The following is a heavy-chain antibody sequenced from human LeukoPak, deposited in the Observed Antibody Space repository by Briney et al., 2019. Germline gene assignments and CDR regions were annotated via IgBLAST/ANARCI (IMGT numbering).Heavy chain of an antibody. CDR3: ARGHYDYVWGSYRSDY. J-gene: IGHJ4*02. D-gene: IGHD3-16*02. V-gene: IGHV1-2*02. CDR2: INPNSGGT. Sequence: ASVKVSCKASGYTFTGYYMHWVRQAPGQGLEWMGWINPNSGGTNYAQKLQGRVTMTTDTSTSTAYMELRSLRSDDTAVYYCARGHYDYVWGSYRSDYWGQGTLVTVSS. CDR1: GYTFTGYY.